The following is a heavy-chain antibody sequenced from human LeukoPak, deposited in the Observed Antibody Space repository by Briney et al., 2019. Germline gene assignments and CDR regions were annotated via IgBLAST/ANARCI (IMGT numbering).Heavy chain of an antibody. CDR2: ISGIDSGA. D-gene: IGHD3-22*01. J-gene: IGHJ4*02. CDR1: GFTFSSNA. Sequence: GGSLRLSCVASGFTFSSNAMSWVRQAPGKGLEWVATISGIDSGAYYADSVKGRFTISRDNSKNTLYLHMNSLRAEDTAVYYCAKDGSTYYDRSGYYPFHYWGQGAVVTVSS. CDR3: AKDGSTYYDRSGYYPFHY. V-gene: IGHV3-23*01.